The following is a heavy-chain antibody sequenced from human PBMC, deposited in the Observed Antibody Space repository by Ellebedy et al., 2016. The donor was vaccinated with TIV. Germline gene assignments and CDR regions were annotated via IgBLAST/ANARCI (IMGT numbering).Heavy chain of an antibody. CDR2: STNADSST. Sequence: GGSLRLSCAVSGFTFSTYAMNWVRQAPGKGLEWVSGSTNADSSTYYADSVKGRFTSSRDNSKNTLYLQMNSLRVEDTAVYYCARRLGGYGLGGFDYWGQGTLVTVSS. D-gene: IGHD3-16*01. CDR3: ARRLGGYGLGGFDY. V-gene: IGHV3-23*01. J-gene: IGHJ4*02. CDR1: GFTFSTYA.